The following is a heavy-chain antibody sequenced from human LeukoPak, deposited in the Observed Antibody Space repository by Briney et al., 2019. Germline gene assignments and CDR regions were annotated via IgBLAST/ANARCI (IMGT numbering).Heavy chain of an antibody. CDR3: ARNTGSYIDY. CDR1: GASLSSSSNY. J-gene: IGHJ4*02. CDR2: IYYSGST. V-gene: IGHV4-39*01. Sequence: SETLSLTCSVSGASLSSSSNYWGWIRQLPGKGLEWIGSIYYSGSTSYNPSFKSRVTISAGTSNRQFSLELSSVTAADTAVYYCARNTGSYIDYWGQGTLVTVSS. D-gene: IGHD1-26*01.